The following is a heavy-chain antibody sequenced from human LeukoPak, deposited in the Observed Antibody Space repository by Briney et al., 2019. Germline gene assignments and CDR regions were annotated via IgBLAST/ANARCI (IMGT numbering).Heavy chain of an antibody. CDR1: GGYVSRYY. CDR2: IDYSGST. CDR3: ARGGIGAAGPVGY. J-gene: IGHJ4*02. Sequence: SETLSRTCTVSGGYVSRYYWSWLRHPPGKRLEWIAYIDYSGSTNYNPSLKSRVTMSVDTSKNQFSLKLSSVTAADTAVYYCARGGIGAAGPVGYWGQGTLVTVSS. D-gene: IGHD6-13*01. V-gene: IGHV4-59*02.